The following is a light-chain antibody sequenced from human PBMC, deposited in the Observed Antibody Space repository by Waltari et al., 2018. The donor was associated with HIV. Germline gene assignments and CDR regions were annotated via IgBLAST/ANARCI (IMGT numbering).Light chain of an antibody. CDR2: AAS. CDR1: QDIRNG. Sequence: DIQMTQSPSSLSASIRDRVTITCRASQDIRNGLVWYQQKPGKAPKRHIYAASSLQRGVASRVSGSGSGTEFTLTISSLQPEDFATYYCLHQNSYSWTFGQGTKVEIK. V-gene: IGKV1-17*01. J-gene: IGKJ1*01. CDR3: LHQNSYSWT.